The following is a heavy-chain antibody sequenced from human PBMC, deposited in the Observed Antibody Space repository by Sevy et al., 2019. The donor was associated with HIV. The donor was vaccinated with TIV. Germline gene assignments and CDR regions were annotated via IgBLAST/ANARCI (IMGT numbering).Heavy chain of an antibody. V-gene: IGHV3-21*04. CDR2: ISSGSSYI. CDR3: ASTPSPHKYYYDSSGYPGY. Sequence: GGSLRLSCAASGFTFSYYDMNWVRQAPGKGLEWVSSISSGSSYIFYADSVKGRFTISRDNAKNSLSLQMNSLRAEDTAVYYCASTPSPHKYYYDSSGYPGYWGQGTLVTVSS. J-gene: IGHJ4*02. D-gene: IGHD3-22*01. CDR1: GFTFSYYD.